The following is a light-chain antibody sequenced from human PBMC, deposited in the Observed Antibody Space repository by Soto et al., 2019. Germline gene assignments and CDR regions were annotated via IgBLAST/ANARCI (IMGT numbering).Light chain of an antibody. Sequence: EIVLTQSPGTLSLSPGERTTLSCRASQSVTSSFLAWYQQKPGQAPRLLIYGASSRATGIPDRFSGSGSGTDFILTSSRLEPEDSAGYYCQQYGSSPVTFGQGTKVEIK. CDR3: QQYGSSPVT. J-gene: IGKJ1*01. V-gene: IGKV3-20*01. CDR2: GAS. CDR1: QSVTSSF.